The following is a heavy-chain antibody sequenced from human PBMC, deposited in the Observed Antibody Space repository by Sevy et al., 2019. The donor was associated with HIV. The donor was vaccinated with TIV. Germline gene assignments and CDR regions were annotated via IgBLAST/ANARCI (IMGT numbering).Heavy chain of an antibody. CDR1: GFTFSSYD. Sequence: GGSLRLSCAASGFTFSSYDMHWVRQPTGKGLEWVSAIGTAGDTYYPGSVKGRFIISRENDKNSLYLQMNSLRAGDTAVYYCARDSFTSKLYYGMDVWGQGTTVTVSS. CDR2: IGTAGDT. D-gene: IGHD3-10*01. J-gene: IGHJ6*02. V-gene: IGHV3-13*01. CDR3: ARDSFTSKLYYGMDV.